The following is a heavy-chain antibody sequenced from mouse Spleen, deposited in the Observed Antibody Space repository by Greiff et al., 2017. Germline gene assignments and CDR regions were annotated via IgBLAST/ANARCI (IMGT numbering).Heavy chain of an antibody. D-gene: IGHD1-1*01. CDR1: GFSLTSYG. CDR2: ICAGGST. J-gene: IGHJ2*01. Sequence: VQGVESGPGLVAPSQCLSITCTVSGFSLTSYGVHWVRQPPGKGLEWLGVICAGGSTNYNSAHLARLSISKDNSKSQVYLKMNSLQTDDTAMYYCAKGCYYGSSYDYFDYWGQGTTRTVSS. CDR3: AKGCYYGSSYDYFDY. V-gene: IGHV2-9*02.